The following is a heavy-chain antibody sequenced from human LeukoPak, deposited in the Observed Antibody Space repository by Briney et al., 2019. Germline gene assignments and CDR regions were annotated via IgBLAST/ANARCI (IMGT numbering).Heavy chain of an antibody. CDR1: GYTFTSYG. Sequence: ASVKVSCKASGYTFTSYGISWVRQAPGQGLEWMGWISAYNGNTNYAQKLQGRVTMTTDTSTSTAYMELRSLRSDDTAVYYCARGRRRYCSSTSCITFGDYYFDYWGQGTLVTVSS. CDR2: ISAYNGNT. CDR3: ARGRRRYCSSTSCITFGDYYFDY. V-gene: IGHV1-18*01. J-gene: IGHJ4*02. D-gene: IGHD2-2*01.